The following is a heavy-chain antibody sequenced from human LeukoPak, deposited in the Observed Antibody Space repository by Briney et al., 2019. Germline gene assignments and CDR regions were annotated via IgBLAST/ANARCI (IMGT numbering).Heavy chain of an antibody. CDR2: INHSGST. D-gene: IGHD6-25*01. J-gene: IGHJ4*02. V-gene: IGHV4-34*01. CDR3: ARHFRGGGYPGAPRRYYFDY. Sequence: SETLSLTCAVYGGSFSGYYWSWIRQPPGKGLEWIGEINHSGSTNYNPSLKSRFTISVDTSKNQFSLKLSSVTAADTAVYYCARHFRGGGYPGAPRRYYFDYWGQGTLVTVSS. CDR1: GGSFSGYY.